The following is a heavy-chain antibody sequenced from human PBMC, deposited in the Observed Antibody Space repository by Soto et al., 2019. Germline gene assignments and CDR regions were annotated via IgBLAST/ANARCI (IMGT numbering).Heavy chain of an antibody. CDR2: INAGNGNT. D-gene: IGHD5-18*01. Sequence: RASVKVSCKASGYTFTSYAMHWVRQAPGQRLEWMGWINAGNGNTKYSQKFQGRVTITRGTSASTAYMELSSLRSEDTAVYYCARALRGYSYVYWGQGTLVTVSS. CDR1: GYTFTSYA. CDR3: ARALRGYSYVY. V-gene: IGHV1-3*01. J-gene: IGHJ4*02.